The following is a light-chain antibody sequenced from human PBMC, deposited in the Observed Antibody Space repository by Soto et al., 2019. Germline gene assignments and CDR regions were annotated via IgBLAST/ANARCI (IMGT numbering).Light chain of an antibody. CDR3: HQYNNWPPLT. J-gene: IGKJ4*01. Sequence: EIVLTQSPATLSVSPGERATLSCRASQSVSSNFSWYQQKPGQAPRLLIYGASTRATGIPARFSGSGSGTEVTLPISSLQSEDFAVYYCHQYNNWPPLTFGGGTKVEIK. V-gene: IGKV3-15*01. CDR1: QSVSSN. CDR2: GAS.